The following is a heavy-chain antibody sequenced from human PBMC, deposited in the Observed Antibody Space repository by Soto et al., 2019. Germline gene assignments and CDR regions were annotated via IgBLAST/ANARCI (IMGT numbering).Heavy chain of an antibody. Sequence: QVQLQQSGPGLVKPSQTLSLTCAISGDSVSSNDAVWNWIRQSPSRGLEWLGRTYYRSIWQTEYAVSVKGRMTINPGASKNQSSLQLNSVTLEDRAMYYCARLVGNSWLDHWGQGTLVTVSA. CDR1: GDSVSSNDAV. CDR3: ARLVGNSWLDH. D-gene: IGHD6-6*01. V-gene: IGHV6-1*01. J-gene: IGHJ5*02. CDR2: TYYRSIWQT.